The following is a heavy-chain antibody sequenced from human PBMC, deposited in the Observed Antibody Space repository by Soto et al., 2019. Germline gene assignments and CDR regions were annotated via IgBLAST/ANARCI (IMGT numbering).Heavy chain of an antibody. D-gene: IGHD6-19*01. CDR3: VRDSGNGWKDY. V-gene: IGHV4-4*02. CDR2: IDHSGST. CDR1: GGSISSTTW. J-gene: IGHJ4*02. Sequence: PSETLSLTCAVSGGSISSTTWWNWVRQPPGKGLEWIGEIDHSGSTNYNPSLKSRVTMSVDKPKNQFSLKLSSVTAADTAVYYCVRDSGNGWKDYWGQGTLVTVS.